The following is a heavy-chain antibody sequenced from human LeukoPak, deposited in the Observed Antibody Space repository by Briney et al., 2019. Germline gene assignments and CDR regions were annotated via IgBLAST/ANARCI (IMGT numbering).Heavy chain of an antibody. CDR3: ARGDNDYGGLRDYWFDP. CDR1: GGSISSYY. J-gene: IGHJ5*02. V-gene: IGHV4-59*01. Sequence: KTSETLSLTCAVSGGSISSYYWSWIRQPPGKGLEWIGYIYYSGSTNYNPSLKSRVTISIDTSKNQFSLKLSSVTAADTAVYYCARGDNDYGGLRDYWFDPWGQGTLVTVSS. D-gene: IGHD4-23*01. CDR2: IYYSGST.